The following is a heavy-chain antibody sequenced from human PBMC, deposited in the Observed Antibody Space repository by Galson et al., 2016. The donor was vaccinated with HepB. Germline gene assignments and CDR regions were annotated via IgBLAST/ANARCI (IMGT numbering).Heavy chain of an antibody. D-gene: IGHD1-26*01. CDR2: INPDSGVT. CDR3: ARDRYSGSYYVGACDI. V-gene: IGHV1-2*02. CDR1: GYTFTSYG. J-gene: IGHJ3*02. Sequence: SVKVSCKASGYTFTSYGISWVRQAPGQGLEWMGWINPDSGVTSYAQKFQGRVTMTRDTYISTVYMELSRLKSDDTAIYYCARDRYSGSYYVGACDIWGQGTMVTVS.